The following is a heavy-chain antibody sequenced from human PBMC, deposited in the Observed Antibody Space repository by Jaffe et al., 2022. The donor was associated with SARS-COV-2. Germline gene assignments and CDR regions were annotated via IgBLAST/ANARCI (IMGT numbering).Heavy chain of an antibody. CDR1: GGSISSSSYY. J-gene: IGHJ4*02. V-gene: IGHV4-39*01. Sequence: QLQLQESGPGLVKPSETLSLTCTVSGGSISSSSYYWGWIRQPPGKGLEWIGSIYYSGSTYQNSSLKSRVTISVDTSKNQFSLKLSSVTAADTAVYYCARRGYSYGAFDYWGQGTLVTVSS. D-gene: IGHD5-18*01. CDR2: IYYSGST. CDR3: ARRGYSYGAFDY.